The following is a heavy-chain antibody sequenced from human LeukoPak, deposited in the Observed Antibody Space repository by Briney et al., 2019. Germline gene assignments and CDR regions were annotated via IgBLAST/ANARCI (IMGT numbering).Heavy chain of an antibody. V-gene: IGHV3-23*01. CDR1: GFTFRTYA. CDR3: AKRTMSAFDS. J-gene: IGHJ4*02. Sequence: GGSLRLFCTASGFTFRTYAMNWVRQAPGKGLEWLSGISGSGNGTYYADSVKGRFTISRDNSKNMVYLQMNSLTVEDAATYYCAKRTMSAFDSWGQGTLLIVSS. CDR2: ISGSGNGT.